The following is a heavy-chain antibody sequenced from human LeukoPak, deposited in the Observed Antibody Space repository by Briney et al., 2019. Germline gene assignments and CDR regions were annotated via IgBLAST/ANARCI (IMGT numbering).Heavy chain of an antibody. CDR1: GFTFSNYW. J-gene: IGHJ4*02. CDR2: IKQDGSAK. CDR3: ARTIREQWLTIDY. V-gene: IGHV3-7*04. D-gene: IGHD6-19*01. Sequence: GGSLRLSCAASGFTFSNYWMNWVRQAPGKGLEWVANIKQDGSAKYYVDSVKGRFTISRDNAKNSLYLQMNSLGAEDTDVYYCARTIREQWLTIDYWGQGTLVTFSS.